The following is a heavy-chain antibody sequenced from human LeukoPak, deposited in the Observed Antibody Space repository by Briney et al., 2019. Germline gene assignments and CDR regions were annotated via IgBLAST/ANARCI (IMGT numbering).Heavy chain of an antibody. CDR1: GGSISSYY. J-gene: IGHJ6*02. Sequence: PSETLPLTCTVSGGSISSYYWSWIRQPPGKGLEGIGYIYYSGSTNYNPSLKSRVTISVATSKNQFSLKLSSLTAADTAVYYCARAYYYYYAMDVWGQGTTVTVSS. CDR3: ARAYYYYYAMDV. CDR2: IYYSGST. V-gene: IGHV4-59*01.